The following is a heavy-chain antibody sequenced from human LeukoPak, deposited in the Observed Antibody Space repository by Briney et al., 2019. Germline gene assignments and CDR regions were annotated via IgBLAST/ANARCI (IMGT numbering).Heavy chain of an antibody. CDR2: INPNSGGT. V-gene: IGHV1-2*02. CDR1: GFTFTAYH. Sequence: ASVKVSCKASGFTFTAYHMHWVRQAPGQGLEWMGWINPNSGGTNYAQKFQGRVTMTRDTSISTAYMELSGPRSDDTAVYYCARGRHWDPHFEYWGKGTLVTVSS. D-gene: IGHD7-27*01. CDR3: ARGRHWDPHFEY. J-gene: IGHJ4*02.